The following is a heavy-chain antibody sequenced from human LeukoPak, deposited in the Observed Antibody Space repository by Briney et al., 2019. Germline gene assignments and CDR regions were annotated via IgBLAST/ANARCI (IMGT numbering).Heavy chain of an antibody. CDR3: ARAIGGSTYYDFWSGYTAVGY. J-gene: IGHJ4*02. Sequence: GGSLRLSCAASGFTFSSYGMHWVRQAPGKGLEWVAVISYDGSNKYYADSVKGRFTISRDNSKNTLYLQMNSLRAEDTAVYYCARAIGGSTYYDFWSGYTAVGYWGQGTLVTVSS. CDR1: GFTFSSYG. V-gene: IGHV3-30*03. D-gene: IGHD3-3*01. CDR2: ISYDGSNK.